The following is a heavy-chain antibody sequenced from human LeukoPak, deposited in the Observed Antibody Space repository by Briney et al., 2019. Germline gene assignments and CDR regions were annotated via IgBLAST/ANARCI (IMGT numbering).Heavy chain of an antibody. J-gene: IGHJ5*02. D-gene: IGHD6-19*01. Sequence: RASVRVSCKSPGYKFTAYYIHWIRQAPGQGLEWMGWVNPDSGDTNYTQKYQGRLTLTRDTSVTTVYMELSSLTSDDTAVYYCARVWDASGWSNWFDPWGQGTLVTVSS. V-gene: IGHV1-2*02. CDR2: VNPDSGDT. CDR3: ARVWDASGWSNWFDP. CDR1: GYKFTAYY.